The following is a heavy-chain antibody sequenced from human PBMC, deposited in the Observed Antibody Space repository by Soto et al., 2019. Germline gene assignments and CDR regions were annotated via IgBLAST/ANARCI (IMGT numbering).Heavy chain of an antibody. Sequence: GGSLRLSCAASGFTFSSYAMHWVRQAPGKGLEWVAVISYDGSNKYYADSVKGRFTISRDNSKNTLYLQMNSLRAEDTAVYYCATDQYTGRDCSGGSCYYCYYGMDVWGQGTTVTVSS. CDR3: ATDQYTGRDCSGGSCYYCYYGMDV. V-gene: IGHV3-30*04. CDR1: GFTFSSYA. CDR2: ISYDGSNK. J-gene: IGHJ6*02. D-gene: IGHD2-15*01.